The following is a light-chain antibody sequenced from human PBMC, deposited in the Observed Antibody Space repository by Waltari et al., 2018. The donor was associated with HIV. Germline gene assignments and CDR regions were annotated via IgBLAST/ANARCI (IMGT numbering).Light chain of an antibody. V-gene: IGLV1-47*01. Sequence: QSVLTQPPSASGTPGQRVTISCSGSSSNIGRNYVYWYQQLPGTAPKLLIYRNNQRPSWVPDRFSGSKSGTSASLAISGLRSEDEADYYCAAWDDSLSGLHVVFGGGTKVTVL. J-gene: IGLJ2*01. CDR3: AAWDDSLSGLHVV. CDR1: SSNIGRNY. CDR2: RNN.